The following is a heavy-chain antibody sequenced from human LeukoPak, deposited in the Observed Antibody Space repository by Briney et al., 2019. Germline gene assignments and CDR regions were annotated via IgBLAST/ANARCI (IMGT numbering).Heavy chain of an antibody. CDR1: GFTFSNYA. V-gene: IGHV3-30*04. D-gene: IGHD3-10*01. J-gene: IGHJ5*02. CDR2: ISYDGSNK. Sequence: PGGSLRLSCAASGFTFSNYAMHWVRQAPGKGLEWVAVISYDGSNKYYADSVKGRFTISGDSSKNTLYLQINSLRPEDTAVYYCARALKGSGSYRTTKKNWFDPWGQGTLVTVSS. CDR3: ARALKGSGSYRTTKKNWFDP.